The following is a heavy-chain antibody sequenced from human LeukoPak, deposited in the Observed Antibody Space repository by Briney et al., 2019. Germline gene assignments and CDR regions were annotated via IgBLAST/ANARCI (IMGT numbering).Heavy chain of an antibody. CDR2: IFPSGGEI. J-gene: IGHJ6*03. CDR1: GFTFSTFA. Sequence: GGSLRLSCAASGFTFSTFAMLWVRQPRGKGLEWVSSIFPSGGEIHYADSVRGRFTISRDNSKSTLSLQMNSLRAEDTAVYYCARDRIVVVPAAIHYYYMDVWGKGTTVTISS. CDR3: ARDRIVVVPAAIHYYYMDV. V-gene: IGHV3-23*01. D-gene: IGHD2-2*01.